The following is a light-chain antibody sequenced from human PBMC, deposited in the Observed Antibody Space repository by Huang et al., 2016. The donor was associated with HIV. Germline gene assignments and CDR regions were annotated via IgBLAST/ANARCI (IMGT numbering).Light chain of an antibody. CDR2: DAS. CDR3: QQRSNWPPEGT. J-gene: IGKJ1*01. Sequence: EIVLTQSPATLSLSPGERATLSCRASQSISSYLAWYQQKPGQAPRLLSYDASNRATGVPARFIGSGSGTGFTLNISSLEPEDFAVYYCQQRSNWPPEGTFGQGTKVEIK. V-gene: IGKV3-11*01. CDR1: QSISSY.